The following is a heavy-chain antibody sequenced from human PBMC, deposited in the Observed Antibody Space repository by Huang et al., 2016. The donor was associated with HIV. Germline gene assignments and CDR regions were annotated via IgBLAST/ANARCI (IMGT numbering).Heavy chain of an antibody. V-gene: IGHV1-2*02. CDR2: IHPNSGAT. CDR1: GYSITAYY. J-gene: IGHJ4*02. CDR3: ARGIRNGGSYFHFDY. D-gene: IGHD1-26*01. Sequence: QVQLVQSGAEVKKPGASVNVSCKTSGYSITAYYIHWLRQAPGQGLEWMGWIHPNSGATKYAEKFQDRVTMTRDTSISTAYMELSSLRSDDTAMYYCARGIRNGGSYFHFDYWGQGTLVPVSS.